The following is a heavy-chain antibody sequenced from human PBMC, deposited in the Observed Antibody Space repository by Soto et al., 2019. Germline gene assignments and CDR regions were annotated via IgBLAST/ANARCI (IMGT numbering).Heavy chain of an antibody. J-gene: IGHJ6*02. CDR2: IMPVFGIA. Sequence: QVQLVQSGAEVKKPGSSVKVSCKASGGTFSRYSFTWVRQAPGHGLEWMGRIMPVFGIASYAQKFQGRVTITADESTSTAFMELSSLRSDDTAVYYCAREDRDRETGLVPAAIDGMDVWGQGTTVTVSS. D-gene: IGHD2-2*01. V-gene: IGHV1-69*08. CDR3: AREDRDRETGLVPAAIDGMDV. CDR1: GGTFSRYS.